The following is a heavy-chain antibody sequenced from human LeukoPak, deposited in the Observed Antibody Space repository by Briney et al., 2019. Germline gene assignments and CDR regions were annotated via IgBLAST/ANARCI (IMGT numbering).Heavy chain of an antibody. CDR2: INPRGDAT. CDR3: AREGQQLKHFDY. J-gene: IGHJ4*02. CDR1: GYTFTGYY. V-gene: IGHV1-46*01. Sequence: ASVKVSCKASGYTFTGYYMHWVRQAPGQGLEWMGAINPRGDATIGAQKFQGRVTTTRDTSTSTVYIELSSLRSEDTAVYYCAREGQQLKHFDYWGQGTLVTVSP. D-gene: IGHD1-1*01.